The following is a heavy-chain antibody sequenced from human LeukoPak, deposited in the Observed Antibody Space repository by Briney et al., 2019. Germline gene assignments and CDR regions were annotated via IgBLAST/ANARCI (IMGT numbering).Heavy chain of an antibody. CDR3: ARVGATTSSLDYYYGMDV. Sequence: SETLSLTCTVSGGSISSYYWSWIRQPPGKGLEWIGYIYYSGSTNYNPSLKSQVTISVDTSKNQFSLKLSSVTAADTAVYYCARVGATTSSLDYYYGMDVWGQGTTVTVSS. D-gene: IGHD1-26*01. CDR2: IYYSGST. V-gene: IGHV4-59*01. CDR1: GGSISSYY. J-gene: IGHJ6*02.